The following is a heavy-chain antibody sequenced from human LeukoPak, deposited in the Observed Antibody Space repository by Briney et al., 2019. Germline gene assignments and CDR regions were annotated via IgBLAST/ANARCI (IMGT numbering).Heavy chain of an antibody. CDR1: GMTFSNHW. CDR3: TTGRSYDYEW. Sequence: GGSLRLSCAASGMTFSNHWMHWVRQAPGKGLVWVSLIKTDGRTTFYTDSVKGRLTISRDNGKNILYLQMNSLRAEDTGIYYYTTGRSYDYEWWGQGTVVTVSS. J-gene: IGHJ4*02. D-gene: IGHD3-3*01. CDR2: IKTDGRTT. V-gene: IGHV3-74*01.